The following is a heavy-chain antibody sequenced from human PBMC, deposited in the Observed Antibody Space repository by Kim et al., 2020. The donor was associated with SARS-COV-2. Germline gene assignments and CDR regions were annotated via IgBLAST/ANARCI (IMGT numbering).Heavy chain of an antibody. CDR1: GYTFTSYY. CDR3: ARSPNQIQFKDAFDI. Sequence: ASVKVSCKASGYTFTSYYMHWVRQAPGQGLEWMGIINPSGGSTSYAQKFQGRVTMTRDTSTSTVYMELSSLRSEDTAVYYCARSPNQIQFKDAFDIWGQGTMVTVSS. J-gene: IGHJ3*02. CDR2: INPSGGST. V-gene: IGHV1-46*01.